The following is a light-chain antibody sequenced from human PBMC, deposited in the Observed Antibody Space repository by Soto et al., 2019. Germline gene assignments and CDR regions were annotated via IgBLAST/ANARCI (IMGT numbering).Light chain of an antibody. CDR1: QDINSW. Sequence: DIQMPQSPSTLSASVGDRVTITCRASQDINSWLTWYRQKPGKAPKVLIYIASRLQSGVPSRFSGRGSGTDFSLTISNLQPEDFATYFCQQSKTFPLTFGGGTKVDIK. V-gene: IGKV1-12*01. CDR2: IAS. CDR3: QQSKTFPLT. J-gene: IGKJ4*01.